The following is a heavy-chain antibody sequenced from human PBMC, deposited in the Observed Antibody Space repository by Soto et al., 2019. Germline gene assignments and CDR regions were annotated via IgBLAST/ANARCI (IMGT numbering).Heavy chain of an antibody. CDR1: RFIVTNNY. CDR2: IYSGGNT. Sequence: GGSLRLSCAASRFIVTNNYMSWVRQAPGKGLEWVSVIYSGGNTYYGDSVKGRFTISRDSSKNTLYLQMNILRAEDTAVYYCARNLALDYGLDVWGQGTTVTVSS. V-gene: IGHV3-53*01. CDR3: ARNLALDYGLDV. J-gene: IGHJ6*02.